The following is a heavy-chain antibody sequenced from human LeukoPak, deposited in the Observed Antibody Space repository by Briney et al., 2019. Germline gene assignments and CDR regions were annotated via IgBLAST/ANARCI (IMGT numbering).Heavy chain of an antibody. J-gene: IGHJ4*02. CDR2: INPNSGGT. D-gene: IGHD2-15*01. V-gene: IGHV1-2*02. CDR3: ATYCSGGRGYTRGVAY. CDR1: GYTFTGYY. Sequence: ASVKVSCKASGYTFTGYYMHWVRQAPGQGLEWMGWINPNSGGTNYAQKFQGRVTMTRDTSISTAYMELSRLRSDDTAVYYCATYCSGGRGYTRGVAYWGQGPLVPVSS.